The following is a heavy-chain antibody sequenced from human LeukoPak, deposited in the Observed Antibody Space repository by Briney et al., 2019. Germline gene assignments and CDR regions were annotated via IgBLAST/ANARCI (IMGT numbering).Heavy chain of an antibody. CDR1: GFTFDDYA. CDR2: ISWNSGSI. J-gene: IGHJ4*02. Sequence: GGSLRLSCAASGFTFDDYAMHWVRQAPGKGLEWVSGISWNSGSIGYADSVKGRFTISRDNAKNSLYLQMNSLRAKDTALYYCAKDIVATISRSDYFDYWGQGTLVTVSS. D-gene: IGHD5-12*01. V-gene: IGHV3-9*01. CDR3: AKDIVATISRSDYFDY.